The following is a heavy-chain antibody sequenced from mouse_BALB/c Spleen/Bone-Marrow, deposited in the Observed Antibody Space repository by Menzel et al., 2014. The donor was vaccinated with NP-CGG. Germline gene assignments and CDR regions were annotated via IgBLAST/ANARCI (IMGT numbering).Heavy chain of an antibody. CDR3: AREGRSHFDH. CDR1: GYTFTSYN. Sequence: QSGAELVKPGASTKMSCKASGYTFTSYNLHWIKQTPGQGLEWIGAIYPGNGDTSYNQRFKGKATLTTDKSSNTAYMQLSSLTSEDSAVYYCAREGRSHFDHWGQGSTLTVSS. CDR2: IYPGNGDT. J-gene: IGHJ2*01. V-gene: IGHV1-12*01.